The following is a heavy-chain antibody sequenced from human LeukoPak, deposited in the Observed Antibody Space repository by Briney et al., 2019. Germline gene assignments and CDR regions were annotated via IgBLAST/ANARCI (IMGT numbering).Heavy chain of an antibody. CDR1: GYTFTSYY. Sequence: ASVKVSCKASGYTFTSYYMHWVRQAPGQGLEWMGLINPTGGSTGYAQKFQGRITMTRDMSTSTDYMELSSLRSEDTAIYYCARDNSVGDNAWWFDPWGQGTLVTVSS. J-gene: IGHJ5*02. CDR3: ARDNSVGDNAWWFDP. CDR2: INPTGGST. D-gene: IGHD1-26*01. V-gene: IGHV1-46*01.